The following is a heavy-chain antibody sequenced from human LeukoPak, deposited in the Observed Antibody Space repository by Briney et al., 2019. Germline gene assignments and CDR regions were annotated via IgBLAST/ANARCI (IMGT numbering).Heavy chain of an antibody. Sequence: GGSLRLSCAASGFTFSSYAMSWVRQAPGKGLEWVSAISGSGGSTYYADSVKGRFTISRDNSKNTLYLQMNSLRAEDTAVYYCARDPIGSGYPFDYWGQGTLVTVSS. CDR3: ARDPIGSGYPFDY. D-gene: IGHD3-22*01. V-gene: IGHV3-23*01. CDR1: GFTFSSYA. J-gene: IGHJ4*02. CDR2: ISGSGGST.